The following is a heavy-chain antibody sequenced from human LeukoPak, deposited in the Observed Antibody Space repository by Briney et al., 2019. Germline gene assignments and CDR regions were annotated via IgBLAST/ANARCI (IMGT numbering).Heavy chain of an antibody. Sequence: NPSETLSLTCTVSGGSISSYYWSWIRQPAGKGLEWIGRIYTSGSTNYNPSLKSQVTMSVDTSKNQFSLKLSSVTAADTAVYYCARDGGGAYYDFWSGYHDNWFDPWGQGTLVTVSS. D-gene: IGHD3-3*01. CDR3: ARDGGGAYYDFWSGYHDNWFDP. CDR2: IYTSGST. J-gene: IGHJ5*02. CDR1: GGSISSYY. V-gene: IGHV4-4*07.